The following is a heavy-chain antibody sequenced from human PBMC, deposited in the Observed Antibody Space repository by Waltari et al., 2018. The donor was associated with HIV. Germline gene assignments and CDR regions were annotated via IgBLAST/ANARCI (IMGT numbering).Heavy chain of an antibody. CDR2: IYTSGST. Sequence: QVQLQESGPGLVKPSQTLSLTCTVSGGSISSCSYYWSWIRQPAGKGLEWIGRIYTSGSTNYNPSLKSRVTISINTSKNQFSLKLSSVTAADTAVYYCARGITVAGTRWFDPWGQGTLVTVSS. V-gene: IGHV4-61*02. D-gene: IGHD6-19*01. J-gene: IGHJ5*02. CDR1: GGSISSCSYY. CDR3: ARGITVAGTRWFDP.